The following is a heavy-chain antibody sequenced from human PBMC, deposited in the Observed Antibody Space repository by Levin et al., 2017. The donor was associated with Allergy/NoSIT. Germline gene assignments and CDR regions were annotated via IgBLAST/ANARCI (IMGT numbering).Heavy chain of an antibody. CDR2: INQDGSEK. CDR1: GFSFGIFW. J-gene: IGHJ4*02. Sequence: GGSLRLSCAASGFSFGIFWLTWVRQAPGKGLEWVANINQDGSEKYHVDSVKGRFTISRDNAKNSLYLQMNSLRAEDAAVYYCARRRGSSSLDYWGQGTLVTVSS. D-gene: IGHD3-10*01. CDR3: ARRRGSSSLDY. V-gene: IGHV3-7*04.